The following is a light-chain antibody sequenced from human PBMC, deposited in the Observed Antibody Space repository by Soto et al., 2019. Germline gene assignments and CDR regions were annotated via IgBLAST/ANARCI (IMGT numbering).Light chain of an antibody. CDR1: SGSIASNY. Sequence: NFMLTQPHSMSESPGKTVTISCTRSSGSIASNYVQWYQQRPGSAPTTVIYEDNQRPSGVPDRFSGSIDSSSNSASLTISGLKTEDEADYYCQSYDSSIVFGGGTKVTVL. CDR2: EDN. J-gene: IGLJ2*01. V-gene: IGLV6-57*04. CDR3: QSYDSSIV.